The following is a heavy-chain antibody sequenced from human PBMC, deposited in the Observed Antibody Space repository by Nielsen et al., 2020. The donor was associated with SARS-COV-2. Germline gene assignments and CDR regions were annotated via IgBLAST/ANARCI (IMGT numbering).Heavy chain of an antibody. CDR1: GFTFSRYD. CDR2: IGYAGSHR. V-gene: IGHV3-30*02. CDR3: AKLGGRYDSSFVDY. Sequence: GESLKISCAASGFTFSRYDMHWVRQAPGKGLEWVAVIGYAGSHRDYADSVKGRFTISRDNSKETLFLQMNSLRAEDTALYYCAKLGGRYDSSFVDYWGQGTLVTVSS. D-gene: IGHD3-22*01. J-gene: IGHJ4*02.